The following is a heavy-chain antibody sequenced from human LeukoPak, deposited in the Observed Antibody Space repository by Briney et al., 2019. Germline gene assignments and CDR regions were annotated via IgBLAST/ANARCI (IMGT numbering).Heavy chain of an antibody. J-gene: IGHJ4*02. Sequence: PSQTLSLTCTVSGGSISSGSYYWSWIRQPAGKGLEWIGRIYTSGSTNYNPSLKSRVTISVDTSKNQFSLKLSSVTAADTAVYYCARMGGYDSFDYWGQGTLVTVSS. CDR2: IYTSGST. CDR1: GGSISSGSYY. V-gene: IGHV4-61*02. D-gene: IGHD5-12*01. CDR3: ARMGGYDSFDY.